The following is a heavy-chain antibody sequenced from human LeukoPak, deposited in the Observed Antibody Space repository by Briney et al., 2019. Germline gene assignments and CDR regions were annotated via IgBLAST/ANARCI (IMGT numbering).Heavy chain of an antibody. Sequence: PGGSLRLSCAASGFTFSSYSVNWVRQAPGKGLEWVSYMSSSISMIYYADSVKGRFTISRDNDKNSLYLQINSLRAEDAAVYYCARGYSGTPWWGQGTPVTVSS. CDR3: ARGYSGTPW. V-gene: IGHV3-48*01. J-gene: IGHJ4*02. CDR2: MSSSISMI. CDR1: GFTFSSYS. D-gene: IGHD1-26*01.